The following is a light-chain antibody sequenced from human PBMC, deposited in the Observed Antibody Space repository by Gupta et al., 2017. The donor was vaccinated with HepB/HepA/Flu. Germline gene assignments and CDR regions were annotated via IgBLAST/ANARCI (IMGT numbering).Light chain of an antibody. CDR3: QQYHAYPFT. CDR2: AAS. Sequence: DIQMTQSPSSLSASVGDRVTITCRASQDINNYLAWFQQKPGKAPKSLIYAASNLQSGVPSKFSGSGSGTDFTLTIDSLQPEDFATYYCQQYHAYPFTFGPGTKVDIK. J-gene: IGKJ3*01. V-gene: IGKV1-16*02. CDR1: QDINNY.